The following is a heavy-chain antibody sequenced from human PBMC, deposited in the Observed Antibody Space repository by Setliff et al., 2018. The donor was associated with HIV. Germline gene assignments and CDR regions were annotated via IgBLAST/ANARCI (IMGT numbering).Heavy chain of an antibody. Sequence: PSETLSLTCTVSGYSIKSGYYWGWIRQPPGRGLEWIGSIFHTGRTDYNPSLETRATISVNTSKNQFSLRLTSVTAADTAVYYCARRTYPGSYTPYFDYWGQGTLVTVS. D-gene: IGHD1-1*01. V-gene: IGHV4-38-2*02. CDR3: ARRTYPGSYTPYFDY. J-gene: IGHJ4*02. CDR1: GYSIKSGYY. CDR2: IFHTGRT.